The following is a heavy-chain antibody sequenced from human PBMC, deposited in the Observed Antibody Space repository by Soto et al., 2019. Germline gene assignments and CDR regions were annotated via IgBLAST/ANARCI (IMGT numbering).Heavy chain of an antibody. CDR3: ARKESVAGDFDY. Sequence: SETLSLTCTVSGGSISSSSYYWGWIRQPPGKGLEWMGSIYYSGSTYYNPSLKSRVTISVDTSKNQFSLKLSAVTAADTAVYYCARKESVAGDFDYWGQGTLVTVS. CDR1: GGSISSSSYY. D-gene: IGHD6-19*01. CDR2: IYYSGST. V-gene: IGHV4-39*01. J-gene: IGHJ4*02.